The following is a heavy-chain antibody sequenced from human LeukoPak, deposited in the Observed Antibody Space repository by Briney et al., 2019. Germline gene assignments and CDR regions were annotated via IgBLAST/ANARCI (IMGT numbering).Heavy chain of an antibody. J-gene: IGHJ4*02. CDR1: GGSISSYY. V-gene: IGHV4-59*08. Sequence: PSETLSLTCTVSGGSISSYYWSWIRQPPGKGLEWIGYIYYSGSTNYNPSLKSRVAISVDTSKNQFSLKLSSVTAADKAVYYCARRHWGPIDYWGQGTLVTVSS. D-gene: IGHD7-27*01. CDR3: ARRHWGPIDY. CDR2: IYYSGST.